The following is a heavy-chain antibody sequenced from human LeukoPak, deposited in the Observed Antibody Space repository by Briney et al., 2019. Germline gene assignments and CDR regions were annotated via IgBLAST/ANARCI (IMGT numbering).Heavy chain of an antibody. Sequence: SETLSLTCAVYGGSFSDYHWSWIRQPPGKGLEWIGYIYYSGSTNYNPSLKSRVTISVDTSKNQFSLKLSSVTAADTAVYYCARLSGYDLRPLVDYWGQGTLVTVSS. J-gene: IGHJ4*02. CDR2: IYYSGST. D-gene: IGHD5-12*01. V-gene: IGHV4-59*01. CDR3: ARLSGYDLRPLVDY. CDR1: GGSFSDYH.